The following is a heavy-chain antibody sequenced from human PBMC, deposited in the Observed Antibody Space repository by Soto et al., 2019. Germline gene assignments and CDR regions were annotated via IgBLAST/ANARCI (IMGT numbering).Heavy chain of an antibody. CDR2: IIPIFGTA. J-gene: IGHJ6*02. Sequence: QVQLVQSGAEVKKPGSSVKVSCKASGGTFSSYAISWVRQAPGQGLEWMGGIIPIFGTANYAQKFQGRGTITADEATSTAYMELSSLRSEDKAVYYCARDRRITGTYYYYGMDVWGQGTTVTVSS. CDR1: GGTFSSYA. D-gene: IGHD1-20*01. V-gene: IGHV1-69*01. CDR3: ARDRRITGTYYYYGMDV.